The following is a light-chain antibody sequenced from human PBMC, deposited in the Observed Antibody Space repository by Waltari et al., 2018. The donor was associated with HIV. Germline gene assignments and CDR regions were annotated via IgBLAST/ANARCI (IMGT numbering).Light chain of an antibody. J-gene: IGLJ3*02. V-gene: IGLV2-8*01. CDR2: EVT. Sequence: QSALTQPPSASGSLGQSVTISCTGSSSDLGAYDFVSWFQQPPHSAPNLLLYEVTRRPSTFSDRFSGSRSGNTAFLTVAGLQPDDEATYFCSSYGDSLRVLFGGGTNVTVL. CDR1: SSDLGAYDF. CDR3: SSYGDSLRVL.